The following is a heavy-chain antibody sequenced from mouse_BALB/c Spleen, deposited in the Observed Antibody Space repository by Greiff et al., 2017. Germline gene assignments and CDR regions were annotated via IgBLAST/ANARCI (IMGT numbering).Heavy chain of an antibody. J-gene: IGHJ2*01. CDR3: ARGNKNYGRGYYFDY. V-gene: IGHV5-9-4*01. CDR1: GFTFSSYA. CDR2: ISSGGSYT. D-gene: IGHD1-1*01. Sequence: EVNLVESGGGLVKPGGSLKLSCAASGFTFSSYAMSWVRQSPEKRLEWVAEISSGGSYTYYPDTVTGRFTISRDNAKNTLYLEMSSLRSEDTAMYYCARGNKNYGRGYYFDYWGQGTTLTVSS.